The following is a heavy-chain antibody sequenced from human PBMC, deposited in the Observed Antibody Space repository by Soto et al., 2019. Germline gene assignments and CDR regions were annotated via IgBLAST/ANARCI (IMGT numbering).Heavy chain of an antibody. V-gene: IGHV3-74*01. J-gene: IGHJ4*02. D-gene: IGHD6-6*01. Sequence: GGSLRLSCAASGFTFSSYGMHWVRQAPGKGLVWVSRINRDGSSTSYADAVKGRFTISRDNAKNTLYVQMNSLRAEDTAVYYCARDTGSSGLNYWGQGTLVTVSS. CDR3: ARDTGSSGLNY. CDR1: GFTFSSYG. CDR2: INRDGSST.